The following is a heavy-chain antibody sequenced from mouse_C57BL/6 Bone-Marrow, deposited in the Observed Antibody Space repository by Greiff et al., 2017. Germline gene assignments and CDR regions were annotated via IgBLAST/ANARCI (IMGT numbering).Heavy chain of an antibody. Sequence: EVKLQESGGGLVKPGGSLKLSCAASGFTFSSYAMSWVRQTPEKRLEWVATISDGGSYTYYPDNVKGRFTISRDNAKNNLYLQMSQLKSEDTAMYYCARESTTVVNLDCWGQGTTVTVSS. CDR2: ISDGGSYT. CDR1: GFTFSSYA. J-gene: IGHJ2*01. CDR3: ARESTTVVNLDC. D-gene: IGHD1-1*01. V-gene: IGHV5-4*01.